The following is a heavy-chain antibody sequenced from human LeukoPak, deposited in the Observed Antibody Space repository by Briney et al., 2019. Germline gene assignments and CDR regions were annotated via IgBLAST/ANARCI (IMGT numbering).Heavy chain of an antibody. CDR2: INWNGGST. D-gene: IGHD2-15*01. J-gene: IGHJ4*02. Sequence: SCAXXXXTXDDYGXXGVRQAPGKGLXXVSGINWNGGSTVYADSVKGRFTISRDNAKNSLYLQMNSLRAEDTALYYCARDRMVAANPLPGYWGQGTLVTVSS. CDR1: XXTXDDYG. V-gene: IGHV3-20*04. CDR3: ARDRMVAANPLPGY.